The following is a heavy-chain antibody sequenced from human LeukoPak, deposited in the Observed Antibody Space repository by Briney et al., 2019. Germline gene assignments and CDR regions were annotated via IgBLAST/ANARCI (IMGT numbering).Heavy chain of an antibody. Sequence: PSETLSLTCTVSGGSISSSSAYWGWIRQPPGKGLEWIGSIYYSKNTYYNPSLKSRVTMSVDTSKNQFSLKLSSVTAADTAVYYCARDPIESGSYGGLDYWGQGTLVTVSS. D-gene: IGHD1-26*01. J-gene: IGHJ4*02. V-gene: IGHV4-39*07. CDR2: IYYSKNT. CDR3: ARDPIESGSYGGLDY. CDR1: GGSISSSSAY.